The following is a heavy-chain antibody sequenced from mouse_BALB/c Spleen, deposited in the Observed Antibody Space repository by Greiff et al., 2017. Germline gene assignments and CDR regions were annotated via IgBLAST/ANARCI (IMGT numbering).Heavy chain of an antibody. J-gene: IGHJ4*01. CDR1: GFTFSSFG. V-gene: IGHV5-17*02. Sequence: EVMLVESGGGLVQPGGSRKLSCAASGFTFSSFGMHWVRQAPEKGLEWVAYISSGSSTIYYADTVKGRFTISRDNPKNTLFLQMTSLRSEDTAMYYCARVYDGYYQGAMDYWGQGTSVTVSS. D-gene: IGHD2-3*01. CDR3: ARVYDGYYQGAMDY. CDR2: ISSGSSTI.